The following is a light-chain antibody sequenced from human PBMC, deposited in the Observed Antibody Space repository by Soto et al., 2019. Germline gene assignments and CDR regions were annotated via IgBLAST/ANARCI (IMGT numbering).Light chain of an antibody. J-gene: IGLJ1*01. V-gene: IGLV2-8*01. Sequence: QSVLTQPASAYGSPGQSVTISCTGTNNDIGGYTYVSWYQQLPGKAPKLMIYEVNNRPSGIPDRFSGSKSGNTASMTVSGLQPEDEAEYFCSSYSRSINYVFGTGTKV. CDR1: NNDIGGYTY. CDR2: EVN. CDR3: SSYSRSINYV.